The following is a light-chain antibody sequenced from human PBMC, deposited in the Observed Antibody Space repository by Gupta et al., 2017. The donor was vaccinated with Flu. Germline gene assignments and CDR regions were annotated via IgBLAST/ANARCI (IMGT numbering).Light chain of an antibody. CDR2: DAF. CDR3: QQYNKWPPWT. J-gene: IGKJ1*01. CDR1: QSVSSN. Sequence: ERATLSCRASQSVSSNLAWYQQKPGQAPRLLIYDAFTRATGIPARFSGSGSGTEFTLTISSLQSEDFAVYYCQQYNKWPPWTFGQGTKVEIK. V-gene: IGKV3-15*01.